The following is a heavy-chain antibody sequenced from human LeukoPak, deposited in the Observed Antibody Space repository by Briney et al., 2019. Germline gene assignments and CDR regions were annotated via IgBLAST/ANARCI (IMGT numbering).Heavy chain of an antibody. CDR3: AREGSSGWYPC. CDR1: GFTFSRYP. J-gene: IGHJ4*02. D-gene: IGHD6-19*01. Sequence: PGGSLRLSCAASGFTFSRYPLHWVRQAPDKGLDWMAVISNDGTEKHYADSVKGRFTISRDNSENTLYLQMNSLRVEDTAIYYCAREGSSGWYPCWGQGTLVTVSS. V-gene: IGHV3-30*17. CDR2: ISNDGTEK.